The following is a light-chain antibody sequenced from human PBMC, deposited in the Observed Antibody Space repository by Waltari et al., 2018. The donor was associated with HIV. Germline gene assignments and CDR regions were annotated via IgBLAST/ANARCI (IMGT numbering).Light chain of an antibody. CDR1: QSVSSSY. J-gene: IGKJ1*01. Sequence: EIVMTQYPATLSSSPGERATLSCRASQSVSSSYLSWYQQRSGQTPRLLIYGASTRATGIPARFSGSGSGTDFTLTISSLQPEDFAVYYCQQDDNLPWTFGQGTKVEIK. V-gene: IGKV3D-7*01. CDR3: QQDDNLPWT. CDR2: GAS.